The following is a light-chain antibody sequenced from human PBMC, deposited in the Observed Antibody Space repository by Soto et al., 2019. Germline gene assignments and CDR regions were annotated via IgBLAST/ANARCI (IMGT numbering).Light chain of an antibody. J-gene: IGKJ5*01. CDR1: QTVSSY. CDR2: GAS. Sequence: ENVLTQSPGTLSLSPGERATLSCRASQTVSSYLTWYQQRPGQAPRLLIYGASKRATGIPERFSGSGPGTDFTLTISRLEPEDFALYYCQQYDTSPITVGRGTRLEIK. CDR3: QQYDTSPIT. V-gene: IGKV3-20*01.